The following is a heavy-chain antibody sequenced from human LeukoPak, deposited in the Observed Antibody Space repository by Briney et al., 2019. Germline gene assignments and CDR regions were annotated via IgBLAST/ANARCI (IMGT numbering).Heavy chain of an antibody. CDR2: IKQDGSEK. D-gene: IGHD2-2*01. CDR3: ARAPGCSSTGCPIARYYFDY. Sequence: GGSLRLSCAASGFTFSNAWMSWVRQAPGKGLEWVANIKQDGSEKYYVDSVKGRFTISRDNAKNSLYLQMNSLRAEDTAVYYCARAPGCSSTGCPIARYYFDYWGQGTLVTVSS. J-gene: IGHJ4*02. CDR1: GFTFSNAW. V-gene: IGHV3-7*01.